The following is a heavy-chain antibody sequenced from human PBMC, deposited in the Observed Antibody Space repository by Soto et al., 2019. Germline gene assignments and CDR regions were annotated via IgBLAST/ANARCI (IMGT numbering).Heavy chain of an antibody. J-gene: IGHJ6*03. CDR3: AKEPRPHYYYYCYMDV. V-gene: IGHV3-30*18. CDR2: ISYDGSNK. CDR1: GFAFSSYG. Sequence: QVQLVESGGGVVQPGRSLRLSCAASGFAFSSYGMHWVRQAPGKGLEWVAVISYDGSNKYYADSVKGRFTISRDNSKNTLYLEMNSPRAEDTAVYYCAKEPRPHYYYYCYMDVLGKGTTVTVSS.